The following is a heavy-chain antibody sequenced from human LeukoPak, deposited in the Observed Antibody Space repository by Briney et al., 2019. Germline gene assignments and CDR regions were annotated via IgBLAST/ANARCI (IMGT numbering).Heavy chain of an antibody. Sequence: HPGGSLRLSCAASGFTFSSYEMNWVRQAPGKGLEWVSYISSSGSTIYYADSVKGRFIISRDNTRNSLYLQMNSLTVEDTAVYFCAGGNAMDVWGKGTAVTVSS. CDR3: AGGNAMDV. CDR1: GFTFSSYE. V-gene: IGHV3-48*03. CDR2: ISSSGSTI. J-gene: IGHJ6*04.